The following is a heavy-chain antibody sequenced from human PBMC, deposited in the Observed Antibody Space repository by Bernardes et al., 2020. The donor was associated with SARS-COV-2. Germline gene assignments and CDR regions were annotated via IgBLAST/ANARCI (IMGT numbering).Heavy chain of an antibody. D-gene: IGHD3-9*01. CDR1: GVSFSNDY. Sequence: SETLSLTCTVSGVSFSNDYWSWFRQPPGKGLEWIGYIYYSGNTNYNPSLKSRVTISVDTSKKQFSLKLKSVTAADTAVYYCARGLFNILTGYYLDSWGQGTLVTVSS. V-gene: IGHV4-59*01. CDR3: ARGLFNILTGYYLDS. CDR2: IYYSGNT. J-gene: IGHJ4*02.